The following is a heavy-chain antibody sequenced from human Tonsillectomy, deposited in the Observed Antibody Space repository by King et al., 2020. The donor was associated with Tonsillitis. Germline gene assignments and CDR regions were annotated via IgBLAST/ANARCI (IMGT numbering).Heavy chain of an antibody. V-gene: IGHV3-11*05. D-gene: IGHD6-19*01. Sequence: VQLVESGGGLVKPGGSLRLFCAASGFTFSDYAMSWIRQTPGEGLEWIAYINNIEKFTAYADSVKGRFTISRDNAKNSLYLQMNSLRAEDTAMYYCARDLTSGWYGATGYWGQGTPVAVSS. J-gene: IGHJ4*02. CDR3: ARDLTSGWYGATGY. CDR2: INNIEKFT. CDR1: GFTFSDYA.